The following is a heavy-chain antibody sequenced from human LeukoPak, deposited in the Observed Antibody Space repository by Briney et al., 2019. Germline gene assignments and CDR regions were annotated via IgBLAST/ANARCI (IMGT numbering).Heavy chain of an antibody. CDR3: ASQRIYGSGSPFDY. J-gene: IGHJ4*02. Sequence: PSETRSLTCAVYGGSFSGYYWSWIRQPPGKGREWIGEINHSGSTNYNPSLKSRVTISVDTSKNQFSLKLSSVSAADTAVYYCASQRIYGSGSPFDYWGQGTLVTVPS. D-gene: IGHD3-10*01. CDR1: GGSFSGYY. CDR2: INHSGST. V-gene: IGHV4-34*01.